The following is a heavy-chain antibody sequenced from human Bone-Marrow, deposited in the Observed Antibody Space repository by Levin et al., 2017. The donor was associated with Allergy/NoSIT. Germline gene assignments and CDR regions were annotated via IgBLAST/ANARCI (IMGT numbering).Heavy chain of an antibody. Sequence: QAGGSLRLSCAASGFTFSSYAMSWVRQAPGKGLEWVSSISGSGTITHYAASVKGRFTISKAISKNMLHLQMNSLRADDAAIYCCAKEGLAVAGYYFDSWGQGALVTVSS. D-gene: IGHD6-19*01. CDR3: AKEGLAVAGYYFDS. J-gene: IGHJ4*02. CDR2: ISGSGTIT. CDR1: GFTFSSYA. V-gene: IGHV3-23*01.